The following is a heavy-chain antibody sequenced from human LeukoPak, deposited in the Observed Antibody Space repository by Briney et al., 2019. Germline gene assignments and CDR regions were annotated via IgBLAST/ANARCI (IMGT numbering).Heavy chain of an antibody. CDR3: ARSFGGSHGNWFDP. CDR2: IYTSGST. CDR1: GGSISSGSYY. Sequence: PSETLSLTCTVSGGSISSGSYYWSWIRQPAGKGLEWIGRIYTSGSTNYNPSLKSRVTISVDTSKNQFSLKLSSVTAADTAVYYCARSFGGSHGNWFDPWGQGTLVTVSS. D-gene: IGHD2-15*01. J-gene: IGHJ5*02. V-gene: IGHV4-61*02.